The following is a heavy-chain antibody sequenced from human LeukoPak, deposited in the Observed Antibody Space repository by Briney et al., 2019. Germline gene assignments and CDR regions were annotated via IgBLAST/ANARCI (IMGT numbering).Heavy chain of an antibody. CDR1: GGSISSSSYY. J-gene: IGHJ4*02. D-gene: IGHD2-2*01. Sequence: SETLSLTCTVSGGSISSSSYYWGWIRQPPGKGLEWIGSIYYSGSTYYNPSLKSRVTISVDTSKNQFSLKLSSVTAADTAVYYCARLSCSSTSYYPFDYWGQGTLVTASS. CDR3: ARLSCSSTSYYPFDY. CDR2: IYYSGST. V-gene: IGHV4-39*01.